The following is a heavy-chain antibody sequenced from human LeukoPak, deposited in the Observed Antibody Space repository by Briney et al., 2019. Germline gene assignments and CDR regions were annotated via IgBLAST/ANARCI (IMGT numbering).Heavy chain of an antibody. CDR2: IYHSGST. J-gene: IGHJ6*03. Sequence: SETLSLTCTVSGYSISSGYYWGWIRQPPGKGLEWIGRIYHSGSTYYNPSLKSRVTISVDTSKNQFSLKLSSVTAADTAVYYCARVVVPAANYRYYYYYMDVWGKGTTVTVSS. CDR1: GYSISSGYY. D-gene: IGHD2-2*01. CDR3: ARVVVPAANYRYYYYYMDV. V-gene: IGHV4-38-2*02.